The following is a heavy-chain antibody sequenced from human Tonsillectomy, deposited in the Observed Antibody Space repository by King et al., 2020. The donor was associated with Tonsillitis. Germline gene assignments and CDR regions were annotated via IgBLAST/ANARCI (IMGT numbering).Heavy chain of an antibody. J-gene: IGHJ3*02. Sequence: VQLVESGGGLVQPGGSLRLSCAASGFTFSSYWMNWVRQAPGKGLEWVANIKQDGSEKYYVDSVKGRFTISRDNAKNSLYLQMNSLRVEDTAVYYCARDPGPLYSGSFDAFDIWGQGTMVPVSS. V-gene: IGHV3-7*01. D-gene: IGHD1-26*01. CDR2: IKQDGSEK. CDR3: ARDPGPLYSGSFDAFDI. CDR1: GFTFSSYW.